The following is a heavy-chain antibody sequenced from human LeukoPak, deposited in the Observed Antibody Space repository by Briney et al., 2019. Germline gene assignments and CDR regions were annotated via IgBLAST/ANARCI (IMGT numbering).Heavy chain of an antibody. D-gene: IGHD1-20*01. CDR1: GFNFSSYG. V-gene: IGHV3-30*03. Sequence: PGGSLRLSCAASGFNFSSYGLHWVRQAPGKGLDWVAVXSYDGRNKYYADSVKGRFTISRDNSKNTLYLQMNSLRTEDTAVYYCARDTWYNWNXNDAFDIWGQGTMVTVSS. J-gene: IGHJ3*02. CDR2: XSYDGRNK. CDR3: ARDTWYNWNXNDAFDI.